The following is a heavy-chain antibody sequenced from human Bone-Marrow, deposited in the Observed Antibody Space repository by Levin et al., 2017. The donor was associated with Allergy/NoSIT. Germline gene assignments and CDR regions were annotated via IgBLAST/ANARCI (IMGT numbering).Heavy chain of an antibody. Sequence: GGSLRLSCAASGFTFSSYGMHWVRQAPGKGLEWVAVISYDGSNKYYADSVKGRFTISRDNSKNTLYLQMNSLRAEDTAVYYCAKDGFTVEPYFDYWGQGTLVTVSS. J-gene: IGHJ4*02. D-gene: IGHD4-11*01. CDR1: GFTFSSYG. CDR3: AKDGFTVEPYFDY. V-gene: IGHV3-30*18. CDR2: ISYDGSNK.